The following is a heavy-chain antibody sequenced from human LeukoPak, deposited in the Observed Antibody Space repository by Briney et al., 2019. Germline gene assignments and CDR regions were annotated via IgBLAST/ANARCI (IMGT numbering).Heavy chain of an antibody. CDR2: INHSGST. CDR1: GGSFSGYY. V-gene: IGHV4-34*01. J-gene: IGHJ4*02. CDR3: ARGERTYYYGSGSYYY. D-gene: IGHD3-10*01. Sequence: SETLSLTCAVYGGSFSGYYWSWIRQPPGKGLEWIGEINHSGSTNYDPSLKSRVTISVDTSKNQFSLKLSSVTAADTAVYYCARGERTYYYGSGSYYYWGQGTLVTVSS.